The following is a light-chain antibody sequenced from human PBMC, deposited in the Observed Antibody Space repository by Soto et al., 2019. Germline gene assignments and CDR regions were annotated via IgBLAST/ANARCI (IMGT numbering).Light chain of an antibody. CDR1: QTIANY. CDR3: QQSYNTPRT. Sequence: QMSLAPSSLPSSVGDRVTITCRASQTIANYLNWYQQRPGKAPNLLISAASTLQSGVPSRFSGSGSGTDFTLTITSLQPEDFATYYCQQSYNTPRTFGQGTKVDIK. V-gene: IGKV1-39*01. CDR2: AAS. J-gene: IGKJ1*01.